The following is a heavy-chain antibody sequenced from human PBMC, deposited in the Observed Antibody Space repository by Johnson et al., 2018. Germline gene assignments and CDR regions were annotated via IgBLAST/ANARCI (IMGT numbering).Heavy chain of an antibody. D-gene: IGHD1-26*01. V-gene: IGHV3-21*01. CDR1: GFTFSSYS. Sequence: EVQLVESGGGLVKPGGSLRLSCAASGFTFSSYSMNWVRQAPGKGLEWVSSISSSSSYIYYADSVKGRFTIPRDNAKNSLYLQMNSLGAEDTAVYYCAKDPNDGDSGSYYGYYYYYGMDVWGQGTTVTVSS. CDR2: ISSSSSYI. CDR3: AKDPNDGDSGSYYGYYYYYGMDV. J-gene: IGHJ6*02.